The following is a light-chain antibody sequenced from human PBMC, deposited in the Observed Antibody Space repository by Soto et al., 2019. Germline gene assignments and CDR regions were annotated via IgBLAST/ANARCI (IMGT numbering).Light chain of an antibody. CDR1: DIGSKS. Sequence: SYELTQPPSVSVPPGQTASITCGGSDIGSKSVHWYQQKPGQAPVLVVYDDSDRPSGIPERFSGSNSRNTATLTITRVEGGDEADYYCQVWDRTSDYVFGTGTKLTVL. CDR2: DDS. J-gene: IGLJ1*01. CDR3: QVWDRTSDYV. V-gene: IGLV3-21*02.